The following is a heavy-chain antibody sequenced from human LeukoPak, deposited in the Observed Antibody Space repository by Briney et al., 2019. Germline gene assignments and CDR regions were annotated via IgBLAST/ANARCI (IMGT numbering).Heavy chain of an antibody. Sequence: GGSLRLSCAASGFTFSTFAIHWVRRGSGKGLEWVGRIRSRANGYTTAYGVSVKGRFTISRGDSKRSAFVQMSGLKSEDTAIYYCVRLGGGDAFDIWGPGTRVTVSS. CDR2: IRSRANGYTT. V-gene: IGHV3-73*01. J-gene: IGHJ3*02. D-gene: IGHD2-15*01. CDR3: VRLGGGDAFDI. CDR1: GFTFSTFA.